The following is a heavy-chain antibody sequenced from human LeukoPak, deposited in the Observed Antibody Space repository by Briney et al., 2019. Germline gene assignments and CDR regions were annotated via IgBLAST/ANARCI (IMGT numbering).Heavy chain of an antibody. J-gene: IGHJ4*02. V-gene: IGHV3-66*01. CDR2: IYSGDIT. CDR3: ARGATTTVTTDY. CDR1: GFTVSSNY. D-gene: IGHD4-17*01. Sequence: GGSLRLSCAASGFTVSSNYMSWVRQAPGKGREWVSVIYSGDITYYADSVKGGFTISRDNSKNTLYLQMNSLRAEDTAVYYCARGATTTVTTDYWGQGTLVTVSS.